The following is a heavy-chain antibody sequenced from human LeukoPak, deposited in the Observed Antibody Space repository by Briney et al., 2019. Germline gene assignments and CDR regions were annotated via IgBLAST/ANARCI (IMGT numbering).Heavy chain of an antibody. V-gene: IGHV1-18*01. Sequence: ASVKVSCKASGYTFTSYGISWVRQAPGQGLEWMGWISAYNGNTNYAQKLQGRVTMTTDTSTSAAYMELRSLRSDDTAVYYCARGDSSGYYSLQAFDIWGQGTMVTVSS. D-gene: IGHD3-22*01. CDR2: ISAYNGNT. CDR3: ARGDSSGYYSLQAFDI. CDR1: GYTFTSYG. J-gene: IGHJ3*02.